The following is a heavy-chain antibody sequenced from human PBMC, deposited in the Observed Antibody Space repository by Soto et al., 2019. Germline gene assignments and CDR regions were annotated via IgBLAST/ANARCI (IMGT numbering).Heavy chain of an antibody. J-gene: IGHJ4*02. CDR1: GYTFTSYD. CDR3: ARVYEHCVNDGLGY. CDR2: MNPNSGTT. V-gene: IGHV1-8*01. D-gene: IGHD5-12*01. Sequence: QVQLVQSGAEVKKPGASVKVSCKASGYTFTSYDINWVRQATGQGLEWMGWMNPNSGTTGYAEKFQGRVTMTRSTSMSTAYKELSSIRSEDTAVYYCARVYEHCVNDGLGYWGQGTLVTVSA.